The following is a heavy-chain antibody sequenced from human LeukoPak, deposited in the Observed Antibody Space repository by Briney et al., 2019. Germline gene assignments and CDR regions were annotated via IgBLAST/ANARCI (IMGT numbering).Heavy chain of an antibody. CDR1: GGTISSYY. CDR3: ARAVYGSXXPXNLXXXX. CDR2: IYYSGST. J-gene: IGHJ4*02. D-gene: IGHD3-10*01. V-gene: IGHV4-59*01. Sequence: SETLSLTCTVSGGTISSYYWSWIRQPPGKGLEWIGYIYYSGSTNYNPSLKSRVTISVDTSKNQFSLKLSSVTAADTAVYYCARAVYGSXXPXNLXXXXXXQGTLVXVSS.